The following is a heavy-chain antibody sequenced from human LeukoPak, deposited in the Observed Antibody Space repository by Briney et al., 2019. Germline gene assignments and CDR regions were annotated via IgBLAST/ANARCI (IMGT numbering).Heavy chain of an antibody. V-gene: IGHV3-21*01. D-gene: IGHD6-6*01. J-gene: IGHJ5*02. CDR2: ISSSSSYI. CDR3: ARDLDIAARPFWFDP. CDR1: GFTSSSYS. Sequence: GGSLRLSCAASGFTSSSYSMNGVRQAPGKGLEWVSSISSSSSYIYYADSVKGRFTISRDNAKNSLYLQMNSLRAEDTAVYYCARDLDIAARPFWFDPWDQGPLVNVSS.